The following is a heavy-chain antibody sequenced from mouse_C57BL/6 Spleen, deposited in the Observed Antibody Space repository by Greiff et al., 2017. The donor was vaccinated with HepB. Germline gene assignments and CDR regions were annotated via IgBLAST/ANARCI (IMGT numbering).Heavy chain of an antibody. Sequence: QVQLQQSGAELVKPGASVKISCKASGYAFSSYWMNWVKQRPGKGLEWIGQIYPGDGDTNYNGKFKGKATLTADKSSSTAYMQLSSLTSEDSAVYFCARSGYGKGYFDVWGTGTTGTVSS. CDR1: GYAFSSYW. CDR2: IYPGDGDT. V-gene: IGHV1-80*01. J-gene: IGHJ1*03. D-gene: IGHD2-10*02. CDR3: ARSGYGKGYFDV.